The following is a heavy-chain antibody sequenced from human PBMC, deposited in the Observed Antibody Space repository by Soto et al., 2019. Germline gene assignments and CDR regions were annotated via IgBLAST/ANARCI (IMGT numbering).Heavy chain of an antibody. CDR2: ISGSGGST. J-gene: IGHJ4*02. CDR3: AKGGHYYYDSSGYYPAGDY. D-gene: IGHD3-22*01. CDR1: GFTFSSYA. V-gene: IGHV3-23*01. Sequence: GGSLRLSCAASGFTFSSYAMSWVRQAPGKGLEWVSAISGSGGSTYYADSVKGRFTISRDNSKNTLYLQMNSLRAEDTAVYYCAKGGHYYYDSSGYYPAGDYWGQGTLVTVSS.